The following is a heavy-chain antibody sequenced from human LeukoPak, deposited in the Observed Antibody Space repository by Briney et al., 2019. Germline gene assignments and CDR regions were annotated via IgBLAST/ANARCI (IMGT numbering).Heavy chain of an antibody. D-gene: IGHD3-10*01. J-gene: IGHJ4*02. V-gene: IGHV3-53*01. CDR3: ARWPETWFGELSTPPDY. CDR2: IYSGGST. Sequence: GGSLRLSCAASGFTVSSNHMSWVRQAPGKGLEWVSVIYSGGSTYYADSVKGRFTISRDNSKNTLYLQMNSLRAEDTAVYYCARWPETWFGELSTPPDYWGQGTLVTVSS. CDR1: GFTVSSNH.